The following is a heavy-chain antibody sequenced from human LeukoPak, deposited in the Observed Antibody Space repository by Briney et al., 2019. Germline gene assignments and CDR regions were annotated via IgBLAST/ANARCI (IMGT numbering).Heavy chain of an antibody. J-gene: IGHJ6*02. CDR1: GFTFSTYW. CDR3: ARVGYYYYDMDV. CDR2: IKQDGTDQ. Sequence: PGGSLRLSCAASGFTFSTYWTSWVRQTPGEGLQWVANIKQDGTDQYYLGSVKGRFTISRANAKNSLSLQMYSLRAEDTGVYYCARVGYYYYDMDVWGQGTTVTVSS. V-gene: IGHV3-7*04.